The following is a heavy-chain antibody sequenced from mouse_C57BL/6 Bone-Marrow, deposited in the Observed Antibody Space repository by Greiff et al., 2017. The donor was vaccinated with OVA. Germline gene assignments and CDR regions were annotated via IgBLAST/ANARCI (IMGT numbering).Heavy chain of an antibody. D-gene: IGHD1-1*01. CDR3: ARAQSVDYYGSSYYFDY. J-gene: IGHJ2*01. V-gene: IGHV5-4*03. CDR1: GFTFSSYA. CDR2: ISDGGSYT. Sequence: EVKLVESGGGLVKPGGSLKLSCAASGFTFSSYAMSWVRQTPEKRLEWVATISDGGSYTYYPDNVKGRFTISRDNAKNNLYLQMSHLKSEDTAMYYCARAQSVDYYGSSYYFDYWGQGTTLTVPS.